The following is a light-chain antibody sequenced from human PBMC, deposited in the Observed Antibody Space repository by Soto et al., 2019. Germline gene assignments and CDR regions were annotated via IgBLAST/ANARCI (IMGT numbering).Light chain of an antibody. CDR1: QSVSSSY. J-gene: IGKJ1*01. CDR2: GAY. CDR3: QQYGSSPT. Sequence: EIVLTQSPGTLSLSPGERATLSCRASQSVSSSYLAWYQQKPGQAPRLLIYGAYSRATGIPDRFSGSGSGTDFTLTISRLEPEVFAVYYCQQYGSSPTFGQGTKVEIK. V-gene: IGKV3-20*01.